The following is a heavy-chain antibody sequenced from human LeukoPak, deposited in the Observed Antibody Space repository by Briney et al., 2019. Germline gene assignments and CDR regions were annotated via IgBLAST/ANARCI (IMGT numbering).Heavy chain of an antibody. Sequence: GGSLRLSCAASGFTFNSYAMTWVRQAPGKGLEWVSTISGSGGSTYYADSVKGRFTISRDNSKNTLYLQMNSLRGEDTALYYCAKDLAGYYGSEGPDYWGQGTLVTVSS. CDR2: ISGSGGST. CDR1: GFTFNSYA. J-gene: IGHJ4*02. CDR3: AKDLAGYYGSEGPDY. D-gene: IGHD3-10*01. V-gene: IGHV3-23*01.